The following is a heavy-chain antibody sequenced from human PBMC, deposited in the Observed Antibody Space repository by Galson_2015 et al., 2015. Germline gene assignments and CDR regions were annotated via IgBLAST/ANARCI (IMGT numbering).Heavy chain of an antibody. D-gene: IGHD1-1*01. CDR3: ARDPGWNLVDY. CDR2: INPSGGST. V-gene: IGHV1-46*01. CDR1: GYTFTSYY. Sequence: SVKVSCKASGYTFTSYYMHWVRQAPGQGLEWMGIINPSGGSTSYAQKFKGRVTMTRDTSTSTVYMELSSLRSEDTAVYYCARDPGWNLVDYWGQGTLVTVSS. J-gene: IGHJ4*02.